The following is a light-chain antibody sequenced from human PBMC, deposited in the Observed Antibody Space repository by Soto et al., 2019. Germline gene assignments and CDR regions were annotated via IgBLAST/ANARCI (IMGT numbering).Light chain of an antibody. V-gene: IGKV1-27*01. CDR1: QSISSY. Sequence: IQMTQSPSSLSASVGDRVTITCLASQSISSYLNWYQQKPGKAPKLLIYAASSLQSGVPSRFSGSGSGTDFTLTISSLQPEDVATYYCQKYNSAPRTFGQGTKVDIK. CDR3: QKYNSAPRT. CDR2: AAS. J-gene: IGKJ1*01.